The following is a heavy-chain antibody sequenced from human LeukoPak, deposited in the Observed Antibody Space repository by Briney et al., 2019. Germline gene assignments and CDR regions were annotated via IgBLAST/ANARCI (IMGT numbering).Heavy chain of an antibody. Sequence: QTGGSLRLSCAASGFTFSSYAMSWVRQAPGKGLEWASAISGSGGSTYYADSVKGRFTVSRDNSKNTLYLQMNSLRAEDTAVYYCANYDSSGPAHFDYWGQGTLVTVSS. J-gene: IGHJ4*02. D-gene: IGHD3-22*01. V-gene: IGHV3-23*01. CDR2: ISGSGGST. CDR3: ANYDSSGPAHFDY. CDR1: GFTFSSYA.